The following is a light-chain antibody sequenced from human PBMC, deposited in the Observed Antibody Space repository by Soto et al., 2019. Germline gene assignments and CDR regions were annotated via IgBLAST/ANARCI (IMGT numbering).Light chain of an antibody. J-gene: IGKJ2*01. CDR2: GAS. V-gene: IGKV3-20*01. CDR3: QQYGSSPNMYT. Sequence: ETVLTQSPGTLYLSPGERATLSCRASQSVSSSYLAWYQQKPGQAPRLLIYGASSRVTGIPDRFSGGGSGTDFTLTISRLEPEDFAVYYCQQYGSSPNMYTFGQGTKLEIK. CDR1: QSVSSSY.